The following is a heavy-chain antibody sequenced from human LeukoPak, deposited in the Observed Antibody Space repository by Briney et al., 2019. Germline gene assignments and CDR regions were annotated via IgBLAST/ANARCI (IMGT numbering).Heavy chain of an antibody. V-gene: IGHV4-59*01. CDR2: IYYSGTT. CDR3: ARARTDSSTWYRVFDY. CDR1: GGSISSNY. J-gene: IGHJ4*02. Sequence: SETLSLTCSVSGGSISSNYWSWIRQPPGRGLEWIGYIYYSGTTNYNSSLKSRVTISLDTSKNQFSLKLSSVTAADTAVYYCARARTDSSTWYRVFDYWGQGTPVTVSS. D-gene: IGHD6-13*01.